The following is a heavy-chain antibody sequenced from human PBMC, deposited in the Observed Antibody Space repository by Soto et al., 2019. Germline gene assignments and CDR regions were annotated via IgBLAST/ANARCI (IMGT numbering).Heavy chain of an antibody. V-gene: IGHV3-21*01. CDR2: ISSSSSYI. J-gene: IGHJ4*02. CDR1: GFTFSSYS. D-gene: IGHD2-21*01. CDR3: ARDFIPVGFLDY. Sequence: GGSLRLSCAASGFTFSSYSMNWVRQAPGKGLEWVSSISSSSSYIYYADSVKGRFTISRDNAKNSLYLQMNSLRAEDTAVYYCARDFIPVGFLDYWGQGTLVTVSS.